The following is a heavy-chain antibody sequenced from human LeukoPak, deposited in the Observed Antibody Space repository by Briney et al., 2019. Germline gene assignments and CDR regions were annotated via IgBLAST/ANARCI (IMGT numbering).Heavy chain of an antibody. CDR1: GGSFSNYY. Sequence: SETLSLTCAVYGGSFSNYYWSWIRQPPGKGLEWIGEINHSGSTNYNPSLKSRVTISVDTSKNQFSLKTSFVTAADTAVYYCARGLQAYSSSWYALVNWFDPWGQGTLVTVSS. J-gene: IGHJ5*02. CDR2: INHSGST. CDR3: ARGLQAYSSSWYALVNWFDP. V-gene: IGHV4-34*01. D-gene: IGHD6-13*01.